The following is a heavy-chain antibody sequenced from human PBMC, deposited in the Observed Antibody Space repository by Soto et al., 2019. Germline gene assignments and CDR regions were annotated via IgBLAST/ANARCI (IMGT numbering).Heavy chain of an antibody. CDR1: CDYIIGIYH. V-gene: IGHV4-38-2*01. J-gene: IGHJ4*02. CDR2: IFHTGTT. Sequence: SETVSRTCAVSCDYIIGIYHWAWIRHPAGRSLEWIASIFHTGTTYYTPSLKSRVTISVDTSKNQCSLKLSSVTAADTAVYYCAITRLSSSSDSSSLCYWGQGTMVSVSS. CDR3: AITRLSSSSDSSSLCY. D-gene: IGHD6-13*01.